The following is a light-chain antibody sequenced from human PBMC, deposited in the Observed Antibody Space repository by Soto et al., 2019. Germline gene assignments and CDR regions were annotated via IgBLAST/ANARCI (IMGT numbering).Light chain of an antibody. CDR2: GAS. Sequence: EIVLTQSPGTLSLPPGERATLSCRASQSVSSSYLAWYQQKPGQAPRLLIYGASSRATGIPDRFSGSGSGTDFTLTISRLEPEDFAVYYCQQYGSSQSFGPGTKVDIK. CDR1: QSVSSSY. CDR3: QQYGSSQS. V-gene: IGKV3-20*01. J-gene: IGKJ3*01.